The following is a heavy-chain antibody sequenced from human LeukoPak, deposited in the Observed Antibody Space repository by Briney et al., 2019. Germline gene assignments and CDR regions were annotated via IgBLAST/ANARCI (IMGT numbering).Heavy chain of an antibody. CDR3: ARVGRYCSGGSCFNWFDP. Sequence: KSSGTLSLTCAVSGGSISSSNWWSWVRQPPGKGLEWIGEIYHSGSTNYNPSLKSRVTISVDTSKNQFSLKLSSVTAADTAVYYCARVGRYCSGGSCFNWFDPWGQGTLVTVSS. D-gene: IGHD2-15*01. CDR2: IYHSGST. CDR1: GGSISSSNW. V-gene: IGHV4-4*02. J-gene: IGHJ5*02.